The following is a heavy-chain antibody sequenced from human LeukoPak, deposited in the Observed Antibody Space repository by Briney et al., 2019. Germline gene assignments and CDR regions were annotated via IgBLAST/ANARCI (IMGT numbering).Heavy chain of an antibody. CDR2: IYYSGST. D-gene: IGHD2-2*03. CDR3: ARGSWIMYYFDY. CDR1: GGSISSGGYY. J-gene: IGHJ4*02. V-gene: IGHV4-31*03. Sequence: SETLSLTCTVSGGSISSGGYYWSWIRQHPGKGLEWIGYIYYSGSTYYNPSLKSRVTISVDTSKNQFSLKLSSVTAADTAVYYCARGSWIMYYFDYWGQGTLVTASS.